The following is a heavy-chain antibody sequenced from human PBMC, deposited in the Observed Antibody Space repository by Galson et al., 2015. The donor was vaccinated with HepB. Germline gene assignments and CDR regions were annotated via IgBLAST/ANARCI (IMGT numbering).Heavy chain of an antibody. Sequence: SVKVSCKASGYSFISYGISWVRQAPGQGLEWVGWISPYNGNTNYAQHLQGRVTMTTDTPTGSAYMELRNLRSADTAVYYCAGGFSGSCSPYYFDFWGQGTLLTVSS. CDR2: ISPYNGNT. D-gene: IGHD6-13*01. V-gene: IGHV1-18*01. J-gene: IGHJ4*02. CDR3: AGGFSGSCSPYYFDF. CDR1: GYSFISYG.